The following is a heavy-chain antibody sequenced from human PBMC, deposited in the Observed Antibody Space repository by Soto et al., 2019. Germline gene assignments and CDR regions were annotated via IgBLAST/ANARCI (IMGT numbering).Heavy chain of an antibody. CDR2: ISDSGGST. J-gene: IGHJ4*02. D-gene: IGHD3-3*01. Sequence: EVQLLESGGDLVQPGGSLRLSCAASGFTFSNYAMTWVRRAPGKGLEWVSTISDSGGSTSYADSVKGRFTISRDNSKNPVYLEMNSLRGEGPAGYYCATPMTFWIRFPFHYWGQGTLVTVSS. CDR3: ATPMTFWIRFPFHY. V-gene: IGHV3-23*01. CDR1: GFTFSNYA.